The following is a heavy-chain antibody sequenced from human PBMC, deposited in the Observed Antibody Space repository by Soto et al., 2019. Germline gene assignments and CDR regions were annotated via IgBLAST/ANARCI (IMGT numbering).Heavy chain of an antibody. V-gene: IGHV4-59*01. CDR3: ARKGAAASYAHYYMDV. CDR2: VYYSGNT. CDR1: GGSISPYY. D-gene: IGHD6-13*01. J-gene: IGHJ6*03. Sequence: SETLSLTCAVSGGSISPYYWSWIRQPPGKGLEWIGYVYYSGNTNYNPSLESRVTISVDTSRNRFSLNLTSATAADTAVYYCARKGAAASYAHYYMDVWGRGTAVTVSS.